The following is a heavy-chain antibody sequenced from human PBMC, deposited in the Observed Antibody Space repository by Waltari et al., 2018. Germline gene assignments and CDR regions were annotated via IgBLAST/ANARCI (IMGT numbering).Heavy chain of an antibody. J-gene: IGHJ2*01. D-gene: IGHD6-13*01. Sequence: QVQLQESGPGLVKPSETLSLPCTVSGGSISSYYWSWIRQPPGKGLEWIGYIYYSGSTNYNPSLKSRVTISVDTSKNQFSLKLSSVTAADTAVYYCAREIAAAGYFDLWGRGTLVTVSS. CDR2: IYYSGST. CDR3: AREIAAAGYFDL. V-gene: IGHV4-59*01. CDR1: GGSISSYY.